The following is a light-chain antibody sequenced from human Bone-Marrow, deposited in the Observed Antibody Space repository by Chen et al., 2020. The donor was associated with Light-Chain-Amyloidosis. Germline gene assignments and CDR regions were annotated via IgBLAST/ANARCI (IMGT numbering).Light chain of an antibody. J-gene: IGLJ2*01. CDR2: RDT. Sequence: SYDLTQPPSVSVSPGQTARITCSGDDLPTKYAYWYQQKTGQAPVLVRHRDTERPSGISERLAGSSSGTTGTLTISGVQAEDEADYHCQSADSSGTYEVIFGGGTKLTVL. CDR3: QSADSSGTYEVI. V-gene: IGLV3-25*03. CDR1: DLPTKY.